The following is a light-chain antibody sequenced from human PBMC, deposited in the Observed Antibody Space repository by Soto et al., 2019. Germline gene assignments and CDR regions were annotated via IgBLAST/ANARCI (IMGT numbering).Light chain of an antibody. V-gene: IGLV1-40*01. CDR1: SSNIGAGYD. Sequence: QAVVTQPPSVSGAPGQRVTISCTGSSSNIGAGYDVHWYQQLPGTAPKLLIYGNSNRPSGVPDRFSGSKSGTSASLAITGLQVEDEADYYCQSYDSSLSGWVVFGGGTKLTVL. CDR2: GNS. J-gene: IGLJ2*01. CDR3: QSYDSSLSGWVV.